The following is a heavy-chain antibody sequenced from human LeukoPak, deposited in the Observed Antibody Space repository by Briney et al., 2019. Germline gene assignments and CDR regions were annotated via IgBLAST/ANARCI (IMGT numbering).Heavy chain of an antibody. D-gene: IGHD1-26*01. J-gene: IGHJ6*02. CDR3: ARGRSNYYGMDV. CDR1: DGSINSYY. CDR2: IYYNGNT. Sequence: SETLSLNCSVSDGSINSYYWNWIRRPPGKGLECMGYIYYNGNTNYSPSLKSRVTMSVDTSKNLFSLKVSSVTAADTAVYYCARGRSNYYGMDVWGQGTTVTVSS. V-gene: IGHV4-59*01.